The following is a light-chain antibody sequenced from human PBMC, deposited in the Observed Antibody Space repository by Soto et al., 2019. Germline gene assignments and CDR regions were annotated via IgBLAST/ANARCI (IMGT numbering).Light chain of an antibody. V-gene: IGKV1-12*01. Sequence: DIQMTQSPSSVSASVGDPINITCRASQAIKKWLAWYQQKPGKAPKVLIYAASNLESGVSSRFSGSGAGTEFSLTISSLQTEDFATYFCHQASSFPYTFGPGTKVDIK. J-gene: IGKJ3*01. CDR2: AAS. CDR1: QAIKKW. CDR3: HQASSFPYT.